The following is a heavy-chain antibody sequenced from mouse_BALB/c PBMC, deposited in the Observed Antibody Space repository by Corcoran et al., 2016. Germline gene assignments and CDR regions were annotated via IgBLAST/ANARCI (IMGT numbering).Heavy chain of an antibody. V-gene: IGHV1S136*01. CDR1: GYPFTSYV. CDR2: IYPYTDDT. J-gene: IGHJ2*01. Sequence: EVQLQQSGPELVKPGPSVKMSCKASGYPFTSYVIHWVKQKPGQGLEWVGYIYPYTDDTRYNEEFKGKATLTSDKSSSTAYMELNSLTSEDSAVYYCAREVPGGYPFDYWGQGTTLTVSS. D-gene: IGHD2-2*01. CDR3: AREVPGGYPFDY.